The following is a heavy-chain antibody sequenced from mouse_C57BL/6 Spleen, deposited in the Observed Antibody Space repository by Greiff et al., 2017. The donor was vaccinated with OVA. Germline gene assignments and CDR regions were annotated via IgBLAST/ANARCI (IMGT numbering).Heavy chain of an antibody. CDR2: IYPGDGDT. CDR3: ARPLGDYYAMDY. J-gene: IGHJ4*01. CDR1: GYAFSSSW. V-gene: IGHV1-82*01. D-gene: IGHD2-14*01. Sequence: QVQLQQSGPELVKPGASVKISCKASGYAFSSSWMNWVKQRPGKGLEWIGRIYPGDGDTNYNGKFKGKATLTADKSSSTAYMQLSSLTSEDSAVYFCARPLGDYYAMDYWGQGTSVTVSS.